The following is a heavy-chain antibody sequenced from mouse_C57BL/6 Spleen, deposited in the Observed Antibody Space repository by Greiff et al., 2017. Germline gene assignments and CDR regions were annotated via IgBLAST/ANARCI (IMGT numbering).Heavy chain of an antibody. D-gene: IGHD1-1*01. CDR2: IHPNSGST. J-gene: IGHJ2*01. CDR3: ARDPITHYFDY. CDR1: GYTFTSYW. V-gene: IGHV1-64*01. Sequence: QVQLQQPGAELVKPGASVKLSCKASGYTFTSYWMHWVKQRPGQGLEWIGMIHPNSGSTNYNEKFKSKATLTVDKSSSTAYMQLSSLTSEDSAVYYCARDPITHYFDYWGQGTTLTVSS.